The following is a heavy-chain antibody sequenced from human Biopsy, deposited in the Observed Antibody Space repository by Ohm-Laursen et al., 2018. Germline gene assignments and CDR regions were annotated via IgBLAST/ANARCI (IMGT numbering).Heavy chain of an antibody. CDR3: ARSGQWARYYFDY. D-gene: IGHD6-19*01. CDR2: INHRGYT. J-gene: IGHJ4*01. Sequence: SDTLSLTCAVSGGSISGYYWSWIRQPPGKGLEWIGEINHRGYTDYNASLKGRVPISVDKSKNQLSLNLTSVTAADTAVFYCARSGQWARYYFDYWGHGTLVTVSP. CDR1: GGSISGYY. V-gene: IGHV4-34*01.